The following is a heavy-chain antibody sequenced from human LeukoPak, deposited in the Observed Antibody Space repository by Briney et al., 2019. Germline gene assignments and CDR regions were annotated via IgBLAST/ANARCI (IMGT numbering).Heavy chain of an antibody. D-gene: IGHD1-26*01. V-gene: IGHV3-7*01. Sequence: QPGGSLRLSCADSGFTFSGYWMNWVRQAPGKGLEWVANINQNGGEKYYVDSVKGRFTISRDNGKNSLYLQMNSLRAEDTAVYFCARGSRVGITTLFPFEYWGQGTLVTVSS. CDR1: GFTFSGYW. CDR3: ARGSRVGITTLFPFEY. CDR2: INQNGGEK. J-gene: IGHJ4*02.